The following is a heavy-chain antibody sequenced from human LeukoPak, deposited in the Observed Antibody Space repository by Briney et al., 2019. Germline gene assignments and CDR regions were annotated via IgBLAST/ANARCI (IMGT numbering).Heavy chain of an antibody. CDR1: GVSFDDYY. Sequence: SETLSLTCAVSGVSFDDYYWAWVRQTPGKGLEWIGEINHSGYTNDSPSLRSRVTLSIDTSRKQFSLNLRSVTVADAGTYYCTRMTAGHDFWGQGTLVTVSS. CDR2: INHSGYT. J-gene: IGHJ4*02. CDR3: TRMTAGHDF. V-gene: IGHV4-34*01. D-gene: IGHD2-21*02.